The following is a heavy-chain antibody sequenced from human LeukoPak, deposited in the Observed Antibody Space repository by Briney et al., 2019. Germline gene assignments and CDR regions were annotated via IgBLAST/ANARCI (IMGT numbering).Heavy chain of an antibody. V-gene: IGHV4-59*01. CDR2: IYYSGST. CDR1: GGSISSYY. J-gene: IGHJ4*02. CDR3: ASALSYCSCGSCYSSGFDY. Sequence: PSETLSLTCTVSGGSISSYYWSWIRQPPGKGLEWIGYIYYSGSTNYNPSLKSRVTISVDTSKNQFSLKLSSVTAADTAVYYCASALSYCSCGSCYSSGFDYWGQGTLVTVSS. D-gene: IGHD2-15*01.